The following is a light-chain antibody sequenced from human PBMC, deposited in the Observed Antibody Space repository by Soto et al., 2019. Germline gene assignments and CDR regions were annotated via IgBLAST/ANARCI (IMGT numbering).Light chain of an antibody. CDR3: AAWDDSLNAYV. CDR1: SSNIGTNL. J-gene: IGLJ1*01. V-gene: IGLV1-44*01. CDR2: RDN. Sequence: QSVLTQPPSASGTPGERVTISCSGSSSNIGTNLINWYQQLPGTAPKLLIYRDNQRPSGVPDRFSGSKSGTSASLAISGLQSEDEAEYYCAAWDDSLNAYVFGTGTNVTVL.